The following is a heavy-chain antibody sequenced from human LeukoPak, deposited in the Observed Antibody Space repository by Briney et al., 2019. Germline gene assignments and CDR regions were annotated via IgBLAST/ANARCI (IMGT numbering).Heavy chain of an antibody. Sequence: SETLSLTCTVSGGSISSSSYYWGWIRQPPGKGLEWIGSIYYSGSTYYNPSLKSRVTITVDTSKNQFSLKLSSVTAADTAVYYCARAWQQQPWYFDLWGRGTLVTVSS. V-gene: IGHV4-39*07. D-gene: IGHD6-13*01. CDR1: GGSISSSSYY. J-gene: IGHJ2*01. CDR3: ARAWQQQPWYFDL. CDR2: IYYSGST.